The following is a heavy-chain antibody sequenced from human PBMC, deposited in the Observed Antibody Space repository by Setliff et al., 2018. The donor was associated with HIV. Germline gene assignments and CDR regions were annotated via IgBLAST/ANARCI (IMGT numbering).Heavy chain of an antibody. CDR2: IFPNDEK. Sequence: SGPTLVNPTETLTLTCTVSGFSLSNTRMGVSWIRQPPGKALEWLAHIFPNDEKSYSASLKSRVTISEDTSKSQVVLTMTNMDPLDTATYFCARYNFRRGYWDCFDYWGQGTQVTV. J-gene: IGHJ4*02. CDR1: GFSLSNTRMG. D-gene: IGHD3-3*01. V-gene: IGHV2-26*01. CDR3: ARYNFRRGYWDCFDY.